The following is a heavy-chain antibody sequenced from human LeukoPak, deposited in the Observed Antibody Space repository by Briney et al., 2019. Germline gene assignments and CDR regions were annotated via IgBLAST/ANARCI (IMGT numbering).Heavy chain of an antibody. CDR1: GFTFSSYA. CDR3: AGLSSGWYDDGGDHFDY. CDR2: ISYDGSNK. D-gene: IGHD6-19*01. Sequence: GGSLRLSCAASGFTFSSYAMHWVRQAPGKGLEWVAVISYDGSNKYYADSVKGRFTISRDNSKNTLYLQMNSLRAEDTAVYYCAGLSSGWYDDGGDHFDYWGQGTLVTVSS. V-gene: IGHV3-30*04. J-gene: IGHJ4*02.